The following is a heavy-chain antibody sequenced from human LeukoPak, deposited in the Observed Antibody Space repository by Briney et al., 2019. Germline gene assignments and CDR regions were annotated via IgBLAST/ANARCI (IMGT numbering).Heavy chain of an antibody. CDR1: GYTFTSYD. Sequence: ASVKVSCKASGYTFTSYDINWVRQATGQGLEWMGWMNPNSGNTGYAQKFQGRVTMTRNTSISTAYMELSSLRSEDTAVYYCARDSRRELLHAFDIWGQGTMLTVSS. CDR3: ARDSRRELLHAFDI. V-gene: IGHV1-8*01. J-gene: IGHJ3*02. CDR2: MNPNSGNT. D-gene: IGHD1-26*01.